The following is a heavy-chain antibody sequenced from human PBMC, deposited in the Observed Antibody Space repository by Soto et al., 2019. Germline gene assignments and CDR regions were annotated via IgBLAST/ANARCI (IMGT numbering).Heavy chain of an antibody. CDR1: GGSISSYY. V-gene: IGHV4-59*12. CDR3: TRGGDWFDS. Sequence: SETLSLTCTVSGGSISSYYWSWIRQPPGKGLEWIGNIYYSGSTYYNPSLKSRVTISVDTSKNQFSLKLNSVTAADTAVYYCTRGGDWFDSWGQGTLVTVSS. CDR2: IYYSGST. J-gene: IGHJ5*01.